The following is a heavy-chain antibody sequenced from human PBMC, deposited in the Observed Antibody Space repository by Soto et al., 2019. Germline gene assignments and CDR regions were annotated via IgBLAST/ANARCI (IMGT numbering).Heavy chain of an antibody. CDR3: ARVKGAIVLTLNWFDP. V-gene: IGHV1-18*04. CDR2: ISAYNGNT. D-gene: IGHD2-8*01. CDR1: GYTFTSYG. J-gene: IGHJ5*02. Sequence: ASVKVSCKASGYTFTSYGISWVRQAPGQGLEWMGWISAYNGNTNYAQKLQGRVTMTTDTSTSTAYMELRSLRSDDTAVYYCARVKGAIVLTLNWFDPWGQGTLVTVSS.